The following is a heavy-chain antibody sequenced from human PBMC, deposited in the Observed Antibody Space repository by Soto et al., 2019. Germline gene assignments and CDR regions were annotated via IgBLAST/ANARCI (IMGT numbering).Heavy chain of an antibody. Sequence: QVQLQESGPGLVNPSGTLSLTCAVSGGSISSSNWWSWVRQPPGKGLEWIGGIYHSGSTNYNPSLTSRVTISVAKSKNQSSLKLSSVTAADTAVYYCARDPGVYYYFWSARPALDGMDVWGQGTTVTVSS. CDR3: ARDPGVYYYFWSARPALDGMDV. CDR2: IYHSGST. V-gene: IGHV4-4*02. CDR1: GGSISSSNW. J-gene: IGHJ6*02. D-gene: IGHD3-3*01.